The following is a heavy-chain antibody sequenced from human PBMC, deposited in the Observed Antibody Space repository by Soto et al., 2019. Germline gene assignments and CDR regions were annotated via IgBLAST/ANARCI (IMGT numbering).Heavy chain of an antibody. J-gene: IGHJ4*02. Sequence: ASVKVSCKGAGYTFSNYYMHWVRQAPGQGLEWMGIINPSGDSTSYAQEFQGRVTLTRETSTSTLYMELSSLRSEDTAVYYCARATRSGSPHFDHWGQGTLVTVSS. CDR3: ARATRSGSPHFDH. V-gene: IGHV1-46*01. CDR2: INPSGDST. D-gene: IGHD5-12*01. CDR1: GYTFSNYY.